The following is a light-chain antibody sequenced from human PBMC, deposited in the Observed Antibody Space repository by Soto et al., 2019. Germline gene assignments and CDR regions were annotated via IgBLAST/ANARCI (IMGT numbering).Light chain of an antibody. CDR2: EGN. J-gene: IGLJ3*02. Sequence: QSALTQPASVSGSPGQSITISCTGTSSDIGIYNLVSWYQQHPGKAPKLMIYEGNKRPSGVSNRFSGSKSGNTASLTISGLQVEDEADYYCCSYAGSNTWVFGGGTKLTVL. CDR3: CSYAGSNTWV. CDR1: SSDIGIYNL. V-gene: IGLV2-23*01.